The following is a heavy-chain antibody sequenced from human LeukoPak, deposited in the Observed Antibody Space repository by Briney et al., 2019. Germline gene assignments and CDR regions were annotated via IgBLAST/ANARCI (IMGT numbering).Heavy chain of an antibody. CDR1: GFTFSRLA. CDR2: ISASGP. D-gene: IGHD3-22*01. CDR3: AKDHESDGYPCLDH. Sequence: GGSLRLSCAASGFTFSRLAMTWVRQAPGKGLEWVSTISASGPYYADAVRGRFTISRDNSRNTLSLQMVSLRAEDTAVYYCAKDHESDGYPCLDHWGLGTLVTVSS. J-gene: IGHJ4*02. V-gene: IGHV3-23*01.